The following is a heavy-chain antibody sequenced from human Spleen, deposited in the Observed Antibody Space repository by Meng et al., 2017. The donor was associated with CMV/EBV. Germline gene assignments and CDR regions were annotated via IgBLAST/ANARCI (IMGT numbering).Heavy chain of an antibody. CDR2: MNPNSGNT. D-gene: IGHD6-6*01. Sequence: ASVKVSCKASGYTFTSYDINWVRQATGQGLEWMGWMNPNSGNTGYAQKFQGRVTMTRNTSISTAYMELSSLRSEDTAVYYCAIVPAVKPAPRSRKNPHGYYYYGMDVWGQGTTVTVSS. CDR3: AIVPAVKPAPRSRKNPHGYYYYGMDV. J-gene: IGHJ6*02. V-gene: IGHV1-8*01. CDR1: GYTFTSYD.